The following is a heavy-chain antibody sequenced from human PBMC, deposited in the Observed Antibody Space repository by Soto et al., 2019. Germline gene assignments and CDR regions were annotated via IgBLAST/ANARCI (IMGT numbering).Heavy chain of an antibody. CDR3: ARRSTVTYDY. J-gene: IGHJ4*02. V-gene: IGHV4-39*01. D-gene: IGHD4-17*01. CDR2: FYYSQST. Sequence: PSETLSLTCTVSGGSLTSNSYHWGWIRQPPGKGLEWIGSFYYSQSTYFNPSLKSRVTISVETSKNQYSLKLSAVTAADTAVYYCARRSTVTYDYWGQGILVTV. CDR1: GGSLTSNSYH.